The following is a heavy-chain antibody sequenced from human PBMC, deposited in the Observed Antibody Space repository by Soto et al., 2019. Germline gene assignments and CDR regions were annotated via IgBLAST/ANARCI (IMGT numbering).Heavy chain of an antibody. CDR3: ARGSPRIAVAGMPPDRIPKNHSYGMDG. V-gene: IGHV4-34*01. CDR2: INHGGST. D-gene: IGHD6-19*01. J-gene: IGHJ6*02. CDR1: GGSLSGYY. Sequence: SETLSLTCAVYGGSLSGYYWTWIRQPPGKGLEWIGEINHGGSTNYNPSLKSRVTISVDTSKNQFSLNLNSLTAADTAVYYCARGSPRIAVAGMPPDRIPKNHSYGMDGWGQGTTVTLSS.